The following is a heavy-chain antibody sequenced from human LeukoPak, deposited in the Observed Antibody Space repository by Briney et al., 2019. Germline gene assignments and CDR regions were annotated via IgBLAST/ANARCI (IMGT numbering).Heavy chain of an antibody. CDR1: GFTFSSYG. V-gene: IGHV3-30*02. CDR3: AKDRWYSSSWLDAFDI. Sequence: GGSLRLSCTASGFTFSSYGMHWVRQAPGKGLEWVAFIRYDGNNKYYADSVKGRFTISRDNSKNTLYLQMNSLRAEDTAVYYCAKDRWYSSSWLDAFDIWGQGTMVTVSS. D-gene: IGHD6-13*01. J-gene: IGHJ3*02. CDR2: IRYDGNNK.